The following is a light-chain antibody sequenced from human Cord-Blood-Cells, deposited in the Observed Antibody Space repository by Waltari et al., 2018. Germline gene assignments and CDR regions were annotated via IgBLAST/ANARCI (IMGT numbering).Light chain of an antibody. CDR3: QQNYTTLFT. CDR1: QSISSY. J-gene: IGKJ3*01. Sequence: TQLTQSPSSLHASVGDSVSITCRASQSISSYLNWYQQKPGKAPKLLIYAASSLQTGVPSRFSGSGSGTDFTLTISRLQPEDFATYYCQQNYTTLFTFGPGTKVDIK. CDR2: AAS. V-gene: IGKV1-39*01.